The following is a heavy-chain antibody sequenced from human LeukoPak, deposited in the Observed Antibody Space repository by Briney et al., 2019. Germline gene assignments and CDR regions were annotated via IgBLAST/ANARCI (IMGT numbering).Heavy chain of an antibody. D-gene: IGHD1-26*01. J-gene: IGHJ4*02. V-gene: IGHV3-66*01. CDR2: IYSGGST. Sequence: GGSLRLSCAASGFTVSSNYMSWVRQAPGKGLEWVSVIYSGGSTYYADSVKVRFTISRDSSKSTLYLQMNSLRAEDTAVYYCAKGPGVSGSYYDYWGQGTLVTVSS. CDR1: GFTVSSNY. CDR3: AKGPGVSGSYYDY.